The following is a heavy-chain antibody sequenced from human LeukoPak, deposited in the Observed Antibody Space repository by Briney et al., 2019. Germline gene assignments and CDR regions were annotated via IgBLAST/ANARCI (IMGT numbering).Heavy chain of an antibody. CDR2: MNPNSGNT. D-gene: IGHD3-10*01. CDR3: ARGDRYYYGSGSYFLMGVDWFDP. J-gene: IGHJ5*02. V-gene: IGHV1-8*03. CDR1: GYTFTGYY. Sequence: ASVKVSCKASGYTFTGYYMHWVRQAPGQGLEWMGWMNPNSGNTGYAQKFQGRVTITRNTSISTAYMELSSLRSEDTAVYYCARGDRYYYGSGSYFLMGVDWFDPWGQGTLVTVSS.